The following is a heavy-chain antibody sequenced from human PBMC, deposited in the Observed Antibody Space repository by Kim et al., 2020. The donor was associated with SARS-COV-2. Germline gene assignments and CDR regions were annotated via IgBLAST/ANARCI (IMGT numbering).Heavy chain of an antibody. Sequence: SETLSLTCSVSGDSVNNNNYYWGWIRQPPGKGLEWIGSVYYGGSTYYNPSLESRVITSVSTSRNQVSLRLRSVTATDTAIYYCSRHKPGAATGLTYFDPWGQGILVSVSS. CDR1: GDSVNNNNYY. D-gene: IGHD2-15*01. CDR2: VYYGGST. J-gene: IGHJ5*02. CDR3: SRHKPGAATGLTYFDP. V-gene: IGHV4-39*01.